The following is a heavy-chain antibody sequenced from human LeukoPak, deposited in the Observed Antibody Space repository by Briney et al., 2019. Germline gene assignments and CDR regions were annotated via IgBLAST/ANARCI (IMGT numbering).Heavy chain of an antibody. CDR2: INSDGSTI. V-gene: IGHV3-74*01. J-gene: IGHJ4*02. D-gene: IGHD3-10*01. Sequence: GRSLRLSCAASGFTFSSYWMHWVRQAPGKGLVWVSRINSDGSTITYADSVKGRFTISRDNAKNTLYLQMNSLRAEDTAVYYCEAGGPRSSFDYWGQGILVTVSS. CDR3: EAGGPRSSFDY. CDR1: GFTFSSYW.